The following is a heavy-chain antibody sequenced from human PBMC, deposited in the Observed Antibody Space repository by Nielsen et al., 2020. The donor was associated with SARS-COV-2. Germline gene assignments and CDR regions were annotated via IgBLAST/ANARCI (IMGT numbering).Heavy chain of an antibody. D-gene: IGHD6-19*01. CDR1: GGSFSGYY. CDR2: INHSGST. V-gene: IGHV4-34*01. CDR3: ARQPISSGWYSGWYYGMDV. J-gene: IGHJ6*02. Sequence: SETLSLTCAVYGGSFSGYYWSWIRQPPGKGLEWIGEINHSGSTYYNPSLKSRVTISVDTSKNQFSLKLSSVTAADTAVYYCARQPISSGWYSGWYYGMDVWGQGTTVTVSS.